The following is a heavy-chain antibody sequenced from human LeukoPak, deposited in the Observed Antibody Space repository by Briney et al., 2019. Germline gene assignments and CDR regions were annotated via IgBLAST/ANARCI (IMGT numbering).Heavy chain of an antibody. J-gene: IGHJ5*02. CDR3: ARILLWFGELPYNWFDP. Sequence: SETLSLTCAVYGESFSDYYWSWIRQPPGKGLEWIGSIYYSGSTYYNPSLKSRVTISVDTSKNQFSLKLSSVTAADTAVYYCARILLWFGELPYNWFDPWGQGTLVTVSS. CDR1: GESFSDYY. V-gene: IGHV4-34*01. CDR2: IYYSGST. D-gene: IGHD3-10*01.